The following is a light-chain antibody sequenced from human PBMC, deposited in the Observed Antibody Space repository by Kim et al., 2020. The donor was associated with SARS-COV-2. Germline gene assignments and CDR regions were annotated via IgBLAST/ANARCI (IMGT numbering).Light chain of an antibody. CDR3: LQINTYPPT. Sequence: DIQMTQSPYSLSASVGDRVTITCRASQDISDDLGWYQQKPGEAPQRPIYAASTLQSGVPSRFSGSGSGTEFTLTIRSLQPEDFATYFCLQINTYPPTFGGGTKVDIK. J-gene: IGKJ4*01. V-gene: IGKV1-17*01. CDR1: QDISDD. CDR2: AAS.